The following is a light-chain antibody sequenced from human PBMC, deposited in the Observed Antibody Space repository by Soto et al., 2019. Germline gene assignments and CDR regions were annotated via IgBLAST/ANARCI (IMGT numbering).Light chain of an antibody. CDR2: YDS. J-gene: IGLJ2*01. V-gene: IGLV3-21*04. CDR1: NIGSKS. Sequence: SYELTQPPSVSVAPGKTARITCGGNNIGSKSVHWYQQKPGQAPVLVIYYDSDRPSGIPERFSGSNSGNTATLTISRVEAGDEATYYCQVWNSSSGSFGGGTNLTVL. CDR3: QVWNSSSGS.